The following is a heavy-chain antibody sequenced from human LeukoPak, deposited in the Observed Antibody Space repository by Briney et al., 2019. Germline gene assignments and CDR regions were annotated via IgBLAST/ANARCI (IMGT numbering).Heavy chain of an antibody. CDR2: IYTSGST. CDR1: GGSISSGSYY. J-gene: IGHJ4*02. CDR3: ARQGYSVDY. D-gene: IGHD1-26*01. Sequence: SETLSLTCTVSGGSISSGSYYWSWIRQPAGKGLEWIGRIYTSGSTNYNPSLKSRVTISVDTSKNQFSLKLSSVTAADTAVYYCARQGYSVDYWGQGTLVTVSS. V-gene: IGHV4-61*02.